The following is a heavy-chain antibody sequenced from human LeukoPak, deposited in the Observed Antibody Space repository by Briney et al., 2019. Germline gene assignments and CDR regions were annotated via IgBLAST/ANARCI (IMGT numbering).Heavy chain of an antibody. CDR3: AKDPHYGDFSGWFDP. Sequence: PGGSLRLSCAASGFTFSSYAMSWVRQAPGKGLEWVSAISGSGGSTYYADSVKGRFTISRDNSKTTLYLQMNSLRAEDTAVYYCAKDPHYGDFSGWFDPWGQGTLVTVSS. D-gene: IGHD4-17*01. CDR1: GFTFSSYA. CDR2: ISGSGGST. J-gene: IGHJ5*02. V-gene: IGHV3-23*01.